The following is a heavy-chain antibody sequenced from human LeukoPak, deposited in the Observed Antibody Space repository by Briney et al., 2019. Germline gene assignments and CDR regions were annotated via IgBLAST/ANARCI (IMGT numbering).Heavy chain of an antibody. CDR2: ISSSGSTI. CDR1: GFTFSSYE. Sequence: GGSLRLSCAASGFTFSSYEMNWVRQAPGKGLEWVSYISSSGSTIYYADSVKVRFTISRDNAKNSLYLQMNSLRAEDTAVYYCARVQRRLGELSSPTDYWGQGTLVTVSS. D-gene: IGHD3-16*02. J-gene: IGHJ4*02. V-gene: IGHV3-48*03. CDR3: ARVQRRLGELSSPTDY.